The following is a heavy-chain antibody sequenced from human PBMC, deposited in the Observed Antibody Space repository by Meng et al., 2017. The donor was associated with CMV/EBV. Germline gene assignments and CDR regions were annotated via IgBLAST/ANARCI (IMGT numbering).Heavy chain of an antibody. Sequence: GESLKISCAASGFTFSSYGMHWVRQAPGKGLEWVAFIRYDGSNKYYADSVKGRFTISRDNSKKTLYLQMNSLRAEDTAVYYCAKPSWFGELFVHYFDYWGQGTLVTVSS. CDR3: AKPSWFGELFVHYFDY. J-gene: IGHJ4*02. CDR2: IRYDGSNK. CDR1: GFTFSSYG. V-gene: IGHV3-30*02. D-gene: IGHD3-10*01.